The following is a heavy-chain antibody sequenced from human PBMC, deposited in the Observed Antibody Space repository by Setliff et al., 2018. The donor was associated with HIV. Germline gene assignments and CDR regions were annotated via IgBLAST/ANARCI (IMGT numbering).Heavy chain of an antibody. D-gene: IGHD4-17*01. J-gene: IGHJ4*02. Sequence: SETLSLTCAVYGGSFSDYSWNWIRQPPGKGLEWIGSICGTWKTYYNPSLKSRVTISVDTSKNQLSLKMTSVTAADTAVYYCATEEGTTVHRIGFWGQGTLVTVSS. CDR1: GGSFSDYS. V-gene: IGHV4-34*01. CDR2: ICGTWKT. CDR3: ATEEGTTVHRIGF.